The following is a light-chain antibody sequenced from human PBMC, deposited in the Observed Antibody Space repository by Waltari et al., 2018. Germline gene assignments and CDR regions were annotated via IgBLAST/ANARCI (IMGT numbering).Light chain of an antibody. CDR3: CSSAGSSAV. CDR2: DVT. Sequence: QSALTPPRSVSGSPGQSVTISCTGTSSDVGAYNYVSWYQQYPGKAPKLMIYDVTKRPSGVPDRFSGSKSDNTASLTISGLQAEDEADYHCCSSAGSSAVFGGGTKLTVL. V-gene: IGLV2-11*01. CDR1: SSDVGAYNY. J-gene: IGLJ2*01.